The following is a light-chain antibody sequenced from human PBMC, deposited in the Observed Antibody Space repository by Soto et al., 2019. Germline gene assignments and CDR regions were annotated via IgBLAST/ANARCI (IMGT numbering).Light chain of an antibody. CDR3: QQGDIWPWT. CDR2: GVF. Sequence: EVVVTQSPVTLSVSLGQRATLSCRASQTVSSHIAWYQQKPGQAPGLLISGVFVRATGIPGRFSGSGSGTEFTLTIGSLQSEDFATYYCQQGDIWPWTFGQGTKVEMK. CDR1: QTVSSH. V-gene: IGKV3D-15*01. J-gene: IGKJ1*01.